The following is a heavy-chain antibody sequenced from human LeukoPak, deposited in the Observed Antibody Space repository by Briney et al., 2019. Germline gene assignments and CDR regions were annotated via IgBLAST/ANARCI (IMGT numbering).Heavy chain of an antibody. V-gene: IGHV4-34*01. Sequence: PSETLSLTCTVSGGSISSYYWSWIRQPPGKGLEWIGEINHSGSTNYNPSLKSRVTISVDTSKNQFSLKLSSVTAADTAVYYCATRYSSSWYPTYYFDYWGQGTLVTVSS. CDR1: GGSISSYY. CDR2: INHSGST. CDR3: ATRYSSSWYPTYYFDY. D-gene: IGHD6-13*01. J-gene: IGHJ4*02.